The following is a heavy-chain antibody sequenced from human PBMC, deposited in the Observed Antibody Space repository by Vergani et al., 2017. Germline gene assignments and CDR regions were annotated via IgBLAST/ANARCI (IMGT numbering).Heavy chain of an antibody. Sequence: QVQVVQSGAEVKKSGASVKVSCKTSGYTFSNYYMHWVRQAPGQGLEWMGIINPSGGHTNYAQKFQGRVTMTRDTSTSTVYMELSSLRSEDTAIYYCARGDYSILTGYRYWDQGPLVTVSA. CDR2: INPSGGHT. D-gene: IGHD3-9*01. CDR1: GYTFSNYY. CDR3: ARGDYSILTGYRY. V-gene: IGHV1-46*03. J-gene: IGHJ4*02.